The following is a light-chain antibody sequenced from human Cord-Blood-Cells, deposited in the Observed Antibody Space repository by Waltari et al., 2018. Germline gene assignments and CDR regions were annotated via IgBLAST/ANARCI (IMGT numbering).Light chain of an antibody. CDR3: QQYYSYPYS. V-gene: IGKV1-8*01. CDR2: AAS. J-gene: IGKJ2*03. Sequence: IRMTQSPSSFSASTGDRATITCRASQGISSYLAGYQQKPGNAPKLLIYAASTVQRGVPSRFSGSGSGTDFTLTISCLQSEYFATYYYQQYYSYPYSVGQGTKLEIK. CDR1: QGISSY.